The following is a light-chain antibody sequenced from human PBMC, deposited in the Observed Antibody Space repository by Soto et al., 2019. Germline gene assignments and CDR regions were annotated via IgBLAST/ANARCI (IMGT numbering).Light chain of an antibody. Sequence: EVVLAQSPDTLSLSPGERATLSCRASQSLSSNSLAWYQQKPGQAPRFLVSGASSRAAGIVDRCSGSGSGADFPLTICRLEPEDFAVYYCQQYDVSPLTFGGGTTVEI. CDR1: QSLSSNS. J-gene: IGKJ4*01. V-gene: IGKV3-20*01. CDR3: QQYDVSPLT. CDR2: GAS.